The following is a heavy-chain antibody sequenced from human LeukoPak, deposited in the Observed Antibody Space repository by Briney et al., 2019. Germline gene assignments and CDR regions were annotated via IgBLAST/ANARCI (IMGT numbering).Heavy chain of an antibody. V-gene: IGHV5-51*01. CDR3: ASPGSRDGYNSGFDY. D-gene: IGHD5-24*01. CDR1: GYSFTSYW. J-gene: IGHJ4*02. Sequence: GESLKISCKGSGYSFTSYWIGWVRQMPGKGLEWMGIIYHGDSDTRYSPSFQGQVTISADKSISTAYLQWSSLKASDTAMYYCASPGSRDGYNSGFDYWGQGTLVTVSS. CDR2: IYHGDSDT.